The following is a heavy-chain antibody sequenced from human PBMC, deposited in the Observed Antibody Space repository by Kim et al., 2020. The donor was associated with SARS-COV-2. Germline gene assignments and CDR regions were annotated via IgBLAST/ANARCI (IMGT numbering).Heavy chain of an antibody. Sequence: ADSVKGRFTISRDNSKNTLYLQMNSLRAEDTAVYYCAKDQITMVRGVIDYWGQGTLVTVSS. J-gene: IGHJ4*02. D-gene: IGHD3-10*01. CDR3: AKDQITMVRGVIDY. V-gene: IGHV3-23*01.